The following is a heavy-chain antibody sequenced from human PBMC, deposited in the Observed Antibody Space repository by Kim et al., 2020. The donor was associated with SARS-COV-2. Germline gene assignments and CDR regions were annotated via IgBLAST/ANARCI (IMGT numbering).Heavy chain of an antibody. J-gene: IGHJ4*02. CDR1: GFSVSSYA. CDR3: AKTYRWELGSSTRYFDN. D-gene: IGHD1-26*01. Sequence: GGSLRLSCAASGFSVSSYAMSWVRQAPGKGLECLSVITENADTTYYADSVKGRFTISRDDSKNTLYLQMNSLRAEDTALYYCAKTYRWELGSSTRYFDNWGQGTLVTVSS. CDR2: ITENADTT. V-gene: IGHV3-23*01.